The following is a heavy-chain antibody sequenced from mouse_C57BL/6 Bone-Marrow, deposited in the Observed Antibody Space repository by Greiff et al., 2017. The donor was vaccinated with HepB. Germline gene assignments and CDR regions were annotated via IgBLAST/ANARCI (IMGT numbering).Heavy chain of an antibody. Sequence: VQLQQSGPELVKPGASVKMSCKASGYTFTDYNMHWVKQSHGKSLEWIGYINPNNGGTSYNQKFKGKATLTVNKSSSTAYMELRSLTSEDSAVYCCASPYYDYVYFDYWGQGTTLTVSS. V-gene: IGHV1-22*01. CDR1: GYTFTDYN. CDR3: ASPYYDYVYFDY. D-gene: IGHD2-4*01. CDR2: INPNNGGT. J-gene: IGHJ2*01.